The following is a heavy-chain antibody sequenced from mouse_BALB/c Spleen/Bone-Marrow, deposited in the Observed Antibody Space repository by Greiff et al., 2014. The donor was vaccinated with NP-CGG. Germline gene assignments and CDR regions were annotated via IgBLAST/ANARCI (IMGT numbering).Heavy chain of an antibody. J-gene: IGHJ4*01. Sequence: QVQLQQPGAELAKPGASVKMSCKASGYTFTSYWMHWVKQRPGQGLEWIGYINPSTGYTEYNQKFKDKATLTAGKSSSTAYMQLSSLTSEDSAVYYCARRGYGAMDYWGQGTSVTVSS. CDR1: GYTFTSYW. CDR2: INPSTGYT. V-gene: IGHV1-7*01. CDR3: ARRGYGAMDY. D-gene: IGHD2-14*01.